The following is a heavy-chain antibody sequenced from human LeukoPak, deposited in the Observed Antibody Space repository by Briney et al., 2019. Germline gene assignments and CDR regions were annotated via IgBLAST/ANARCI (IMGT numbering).Heavy chain of an antibody. V-gene: IGHV3-7*01. CDR1: GLTFSGTW. CDR2: INPDGSKK. J-gene: IGHJ4*02. CDR3: TSDWNHNSGG. Sequence: PGGSLRLSCATSGLTFSGTWMTWVRQAPGKGLECVAHINPDGSKKYYIDSVKGRFTISRDNAKNSLYLQMNSLRAEDTAIYYCTSDWNHNSGGWGQGTLVTVSS. D-gene: IGHD2-15*01.